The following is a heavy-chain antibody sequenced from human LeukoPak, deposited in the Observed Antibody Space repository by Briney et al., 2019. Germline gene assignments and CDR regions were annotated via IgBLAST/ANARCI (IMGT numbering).Heavy chain of an antibody. V-gene: IGHV3-43*02. CDR3: SKDRSGYTDY. CDR2: ISGDAGST. J-gene: IGHJ4*02. CDR1: GFTFDDYA. Sequence: PGGSLRLSCAASGFTFDDYAMHWVRQAPGKGLEWVSLISGDAGSTYYADSVKGRFTISRDNSKNSLYLQMISFITDDTALYYYSKDRSGYTDYWGQGTLVTVSS. D-gene: IGHD3-22*01.